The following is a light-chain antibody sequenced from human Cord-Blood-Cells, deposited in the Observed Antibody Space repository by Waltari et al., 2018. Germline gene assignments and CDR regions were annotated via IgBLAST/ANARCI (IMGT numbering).Light chain of an antibody. V-gene: IGLV2-8*01. J-gene: IGLJ1*01. CDR2: EGS. CDR3: SSYAGSNNYV. Sequence: QSALTQPPSASGSPGQSVTISCTGTSSDVGGYNYVSWYQQHPGKAPKLMIYEGSKRPSGVPYRFSGSKSGNTASLTVSGLQAEDEADYYCSSYAGSNNYVFGTGTKVTVL. CDR1: SSDVGGYNY.